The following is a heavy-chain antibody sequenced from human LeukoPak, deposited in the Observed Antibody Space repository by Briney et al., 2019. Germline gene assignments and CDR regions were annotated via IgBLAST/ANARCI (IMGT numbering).Heavy chain of an antibody. V-gene: IGHV3-23*01. CDR3: AKDQDYDFWSGSYDAFDI. CDR1: GVTFSSYA. CDR2: ISASGGST. D-gene: IGHD3-3*01. Sequence: PGGSLRLSCAASGVTFSSYAMSWVRQAPGKGLEWVSGISASGGSTYHADSVKGRFTISRDNSKNTLYLQMKSLRAEDTAVYYCAKDQDYDFWSGSYDAFDIWGQGTMVTVSS. J-gene: IGHJ3*02.